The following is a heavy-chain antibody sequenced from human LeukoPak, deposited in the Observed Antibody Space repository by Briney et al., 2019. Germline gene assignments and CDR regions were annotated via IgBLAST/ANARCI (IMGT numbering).Heavy chain of an antibody. CDR3: VRSKSGTYGWFDP. CDR2: IYYSGTT. Sequence: SETLSLTCTVSGGSISSYYWSWIRQPPGRGLEWIGYIYYSGTTNYNPSLKSRVTISVDTSKNQFSLKVNSVTAADTAVYYCVRSKSGTYGWFDPWGQGTLVTVSS. CDR1: GGSISSYY. J-gene: IGHJ5*02. D-gene: IGHD4-17*01. V-gene: IGHV4-59*01.